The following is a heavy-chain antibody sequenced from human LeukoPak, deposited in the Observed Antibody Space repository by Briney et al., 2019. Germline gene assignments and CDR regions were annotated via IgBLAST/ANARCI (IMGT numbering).Heavy chain of an antibody. CDR2: IYYSGYT. D-gene: IGHD6-6*01. CDR3: ARHGAKQLANWFDP. Sequence: SETLSLTSTVSGGSISNYYWTWIRQPPGKGPEWIGYIYYSGYTKYNPSLKSRATISVDTSKNQFSLRLTSVTAADTAVYYCARHGAKQLANWFDPWGQGALVTVSS. V-gene: IGHV4-59*08. CDR1: GGSISNYY. J-gene: IGHJ5*02.